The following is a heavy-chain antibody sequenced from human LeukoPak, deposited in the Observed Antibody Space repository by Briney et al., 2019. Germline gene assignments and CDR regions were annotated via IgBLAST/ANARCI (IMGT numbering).Heavy chain of an antibody. CDR1: GFTFSSYW. V-gene: IGHV3-7*05. D-gene: IGHD2-2*01. CDR2: IKKDGSEK. CDR3: ARLISDCSSTSCYYWFDP. J-gene: IGHJ5*02. Sequence: GGSLRLSCAASGFTFSSYWMSWVRQAPGKGLEWVANIKKDGSEKYYVDSVKGRFTISRDNAKNSLYLQMNSLRAEDTAVYYCARLISDCSSTSCYYWFDPWGQGTLVTVSS.